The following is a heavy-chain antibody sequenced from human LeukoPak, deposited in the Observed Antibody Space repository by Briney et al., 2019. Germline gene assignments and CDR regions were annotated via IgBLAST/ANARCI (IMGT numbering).Heavy chain of an antibody. CDR3: VRGLDKWYPPPFDY. D-gene: IGHD2-2*01. J-gene: IGHJ4*02. CDR1: GFTFSSYA. V-gene: IGHV3-23*01. Sequence: GGSLRLSCSASGFTFSSYAMIWVPPAPGKGLEGVSAISARGANTYYADSVKGRFTISRDNSKNTLYLQMDSLRAEDTAMYYCVRGLDKWYPPPFDYWGQGTLVTVSS. CDR2: ISARGANT.